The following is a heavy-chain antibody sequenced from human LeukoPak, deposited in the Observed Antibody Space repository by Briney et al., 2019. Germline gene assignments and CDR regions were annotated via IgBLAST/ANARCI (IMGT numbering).Heavy chain of an antibody. CDR3: ARRRDHMGV. J-gene: IGHJ6*02. Sequence: SETLSLTCTVSGGSISSYYWSWIRQPPGKGLEWIGYIYYSGSTNYNPSLKSRITISVDTSKNQFSLKLSSVTAADTAVYYCARRRDHMGVWGQGTTVTVSS. V-gene: IGHV4-59*08. CDR1: GGSISSYY. D-gene: IGHD5-24*01. CDR2: IYYSGST.